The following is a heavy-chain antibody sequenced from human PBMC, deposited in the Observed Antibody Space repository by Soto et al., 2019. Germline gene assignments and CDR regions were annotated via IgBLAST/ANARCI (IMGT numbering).Heavy chain of an antibody. V-gene: IGHV3-33*01. CDR2: IWYDGSNK. Sequence: GGSLRLSCAASGFTFSSYGMHWVRQAPGKGLEWVAVIWYDGSNKYYADSVKGRFTISRDNSKNTLYLQMNSLRAEDTAVYYCARGGVFGIAVAGLDNWFDPWGQGTLVTVSS. J-gene: IGHJ5*02. CDR1: GFTFSSYG. D-gene: IGHD6-19*01. CDR3: ARGGVFGIAVAGLDNWFDP.